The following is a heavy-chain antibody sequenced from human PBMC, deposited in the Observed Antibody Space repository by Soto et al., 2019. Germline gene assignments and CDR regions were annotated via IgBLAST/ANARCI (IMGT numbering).Heavy chain of an antibody. CDR2: FDPEDGET. J-gene: IGHJ6*01. D-gene: IGHD2-15*01. CDR1: GYTLTELS. CDR3: ATNQPVVVAATRGDHYYYGMDV. Sequence: ASVKVSCKVSGYTLTELSMHWVRQAPGKGLEWMGGFDPEDGETIYAQKFQGRVTMTEDTSTDTAYMELSSLRSEDTAVYYCATNQPVVVAATRGDHYYYGMDVWGQGTTVTVSS. V-gene: IGHV1-24*01.